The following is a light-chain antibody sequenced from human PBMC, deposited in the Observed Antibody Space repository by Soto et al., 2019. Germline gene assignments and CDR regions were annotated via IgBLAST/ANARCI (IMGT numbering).Light chain of an antibody. CDR3: QHYNKAPWT. CDR1: QDVYTF. V-gene: IGKV1-27*01. Sequence: VQMTQSPSSLSASVGDRVTITCQASQDVYTFLAWYRQRPGRAPELLIYDASTLQAGVPSRFSGDGFGTHFILTISSLQPEDVATYYCQHYNKAPWTFGQGTKV. CDR2: DAS. J-gene: IGKJ1*01.